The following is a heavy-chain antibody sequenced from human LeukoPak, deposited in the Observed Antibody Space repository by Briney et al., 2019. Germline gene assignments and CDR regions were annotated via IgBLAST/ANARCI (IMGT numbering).Heavy chain of an antibody. J-gene: IGHJ5*02. CDR3: ARDQVVRGHRVWFDP. Sequence: PGGPLRLSCAASGFTFSSYWMSWVRQAPGKGLEWVSNIKQDGSDKYYVDSVKGRFTISRDNARNSLYLKMNSLRVDDTAVYYCARDQVVRGHRVWFDPWGQGTLVTVSS. CDR2: IKQDGSDK. CDR1: GFTFSSYW. V-gene: IGHV3-7*01. D-gene: IGHD3-10*01.